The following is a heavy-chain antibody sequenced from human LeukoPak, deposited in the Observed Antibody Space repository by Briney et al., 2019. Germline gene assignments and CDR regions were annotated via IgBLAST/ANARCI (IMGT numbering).Heavy chain of an antibody. Sequence: PGGSLRLSCAASGFTVSSNYMSWVRQAPGKGLEWVSVIYSGGGTYYADSVKGRFTISRDHSKNTLYLQMNSLRAEDTAVYYCARAAGYSGYDFDYWGQGTLVTVSS. V-gene: IGHV3-53*01. D-gene: IGHD5-12*01. J-gene: IGHJ4*02. CDR2: IYSGGGT. CDR3: ARAAGYSGYDFDY. CDR1: GFTVSSNY.